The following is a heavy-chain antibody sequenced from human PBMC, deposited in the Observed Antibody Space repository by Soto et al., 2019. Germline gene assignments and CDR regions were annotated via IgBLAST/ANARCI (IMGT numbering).Heavy chain of an antibody. CDR3: ARGEQYSGRIFDY. Sequence: SQTLSLTCAITGDSVSSNSAGWSWVRQSPSRGLEWLGRTYYRSKWYYEYAVSVRGRITINPATSKNQYSLQLNSVTPEDTAVYFCARGEQYSGRIFDYWGQGNLITVSS. CDR2: TYYRSKWYY. J-gene: IGHJ4*01. D-gene: IGHD1-26*01. CDR1: GDSVSSNSAG. V-gene: IGHV6-1*01.